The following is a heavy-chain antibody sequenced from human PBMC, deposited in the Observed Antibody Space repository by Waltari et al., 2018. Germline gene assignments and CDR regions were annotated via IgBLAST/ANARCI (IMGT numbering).Heavy chain of an antibody. CDR1: GYTLTELS. Sequence: QVQLVQSGAEVKKPGASVKVSCKVSGYTLTELSMHWVRQAPGKGLEWMGGFGPENGETIYAQNVQGRVTMTEDTSTDTAYMELSSLRSEDTAVYYCATGGLLWFGELYNYWGQGTLVTVSS. D-gene: IGHD3-10*01. CDR3: ATGGLLWFGELYNY. V-gene: IGHV1-24*01. J-gene: IGHJ4*02. CDR2: FGPENGET.